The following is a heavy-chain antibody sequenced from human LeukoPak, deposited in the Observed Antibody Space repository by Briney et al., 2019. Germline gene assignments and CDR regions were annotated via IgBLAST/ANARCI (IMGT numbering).Heavy chain of an antibody. CDR2: ISGDCGST. CDR3: AKHHSGSYYYFDY. Sequence: PGGSLRLSCAASGSTFDDYAMHWVRQAPGKGLEWVSLISGDCGSTYYADSVKGRFTISRDNSKNSLYLQMNSLRTEDTALYYCAKHHSGSYYYFDYWGQGTLVTVSS. D-gene: IGHD1-26*01. CDR1: GSTFDDYA. J-gene: IGHJ4*02. V-gene: IGHV3-43*02.